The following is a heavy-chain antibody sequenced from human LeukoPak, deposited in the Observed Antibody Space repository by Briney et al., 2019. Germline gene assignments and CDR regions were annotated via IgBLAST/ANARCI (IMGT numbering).Heavy chain of an antibody. CDR1: GFPFSSYP. CDR3: AKGGPLGYCTSTSCYTVFH. J-gene: IGHJ4*02. V-gene: IGHV3-23*01. Sequence: HPGGSLRLSCAASGFPFSSYPLSWVRQTPRKGLEWVSAISGSGGATYYADSVRGRFTISRDNSKNTLYLQMNSLRAEDTALYYCAKGGPLGYCTSTSCYTVFHWGQGTLVTVSP. CDR2: ISGSGGAT. D-gene: IGHD2-2*02.